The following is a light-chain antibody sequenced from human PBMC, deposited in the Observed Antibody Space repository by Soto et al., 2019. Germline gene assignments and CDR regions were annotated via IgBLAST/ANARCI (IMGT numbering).Light chain of an antibody. CDR1: QRASRQY. J-gene: IGKJ1*01. Sequence: PVERATLSCRASQRASRQYLSWYQQRPDQHPRLLIYGVSMRADGIPDRFSGSGSGSEFNLTINRLETEEFAVYECQDFDSPKWTGGQGTKVDI. CDR3: QDFDSPKWT. V-gene: IGKV3-20*01. CDR2: GVS.